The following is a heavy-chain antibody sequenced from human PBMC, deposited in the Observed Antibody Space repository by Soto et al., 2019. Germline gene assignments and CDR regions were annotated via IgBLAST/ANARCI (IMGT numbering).Heavy chain of an antibody. CDR2: IYYSGST. CDR3: ARGREGYCSGGSYPHIEKLCWFDP. Sequence: QVQLQEAGPGLVKPSETLSLTCTVSGASISSYVWTWMRQTPGTGLEWIGHIYYSGSTKYNPSLMSRVTIAIDTSKSQFSRKMRSVTAADTAVYYCARGREGYCSGGSYPHIEKLCWFDPWGQGTLVTVSS. J-gene: IGHJ5*02. V-gene: IGHV4-59*01. CDR1: GASISSYV. D-gene: IGHD2-15*01.